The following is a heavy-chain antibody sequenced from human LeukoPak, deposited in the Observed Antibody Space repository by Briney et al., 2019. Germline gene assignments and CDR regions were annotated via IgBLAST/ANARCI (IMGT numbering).Heavy chain of an antibody. CDR1: GGSITNYY. Sequence: SETLSLTCTVSGGSITNYYWSWIRQPPGKGLEWIGNIFYSGSTYYSPSLRSRVTISLDTSRNQFSLKLNSVTAADTAVYYCAKSNGYGLVDIWGQGTMVTVSS. J-gene: IGHJ3*02. CDR2: IFYSGST. CDR3: AKSNGYGLVDI. D-gene: IGHD3-10*01. V-gene: IGHV4-59*12.